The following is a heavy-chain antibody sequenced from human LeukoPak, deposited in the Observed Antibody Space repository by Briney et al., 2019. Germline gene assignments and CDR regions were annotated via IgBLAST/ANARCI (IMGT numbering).Heavy chain of an antibody. CDR3: ARYDSSGYFFDY. CDR2: IIPILGIA. CDR1: GGTFSSYA. D-gene: IGHD3-22*01. V-gene: IGHV1-69*04. J-gene: IGHJ4*02. Sequence: ASVKVSCKASGGTFSSYAISWVRQAPGQGLEWMGRIIPILGIANYAQKFQGRVTMTRDTSTSTVYMELSSLRSEDTAVYYCARYDSSGYFFDYWGQGTLVTVSS.